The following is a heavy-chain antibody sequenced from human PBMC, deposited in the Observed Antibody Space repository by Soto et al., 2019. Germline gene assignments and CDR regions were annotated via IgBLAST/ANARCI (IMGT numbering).Heavy chain of an antibody. J-gene: IGHJ6*02. CDR1: GGSISSYY. V-gene: IGHV4-59*01. Sequence: SETLSLTCTVSGGSISSYYWSWIRQPPGKGLEWIGYIYYSGSTNYNPSLKSRVTISVDTSKNQFSLKLSSVTAADTAVYYCARDPLYGMDVWGQGTTVTVSS. CDR2: IYYSGST. CDR3: ARDPLYGMDV.